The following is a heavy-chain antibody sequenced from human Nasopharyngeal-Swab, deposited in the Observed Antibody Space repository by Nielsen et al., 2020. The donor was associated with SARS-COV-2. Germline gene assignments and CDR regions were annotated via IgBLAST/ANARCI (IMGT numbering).Heavy chain of an antibody. V-gene: IGHV4-59*08. D-gene: IGHD2-21*02. J-gene: IGHJ3*02. Sequence: SETLSLTCTVSGGSISSYYWSWIRQPPGKGLEWIGYIYYSGRTNSNPSLKSRVTISVDTSTNQFSLKLGSVTAADTAVYYCARHVPMVTARGDAFDIWGQGTMVTVSS. CDR2: IYYSGRT. CDR3: ARHVPMVTARGDAFDI. CDR1: GGSISSYY.